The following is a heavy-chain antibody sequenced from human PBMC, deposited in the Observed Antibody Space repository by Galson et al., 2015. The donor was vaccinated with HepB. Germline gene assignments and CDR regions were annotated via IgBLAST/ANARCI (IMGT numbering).Heavy chain of an antibody. D-gene: IGHD2-15*01. V-gene: IGHV1-18*04. CDR2: ISAYNGNT. CDR1: GYTFTSYG. J-gene: IGHJ3*02. Sequence: SVKVSCKASGYTFTSYGISWVRQAPGQGLEWMGWISAYNGNTNYAQKLQGRVTMTTDTSTSTAYMELRSLRSDDTAVYYCARGRRVVVAATPQGGAFDIWGQGTMVTVSS. CDR3: ARGRRVVVAATPQGGAFDI.